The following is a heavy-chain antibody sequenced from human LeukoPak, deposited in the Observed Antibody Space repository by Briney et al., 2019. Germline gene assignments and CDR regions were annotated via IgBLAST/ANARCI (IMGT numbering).Heavy chain of an antibody. Sequence: KPSETLSLTCAVYGGSFSGYYWSWIRQPPGKGLEWIGEIDHSGGTNYNPSLKSRVTISVDTSKNQFSLKLSSVTAADTAVYYCARMVGSSSSSFFDYWGQGTLVTVSS. CDR3: ARMVGSSSSSFFDY. D-gene: IGHD6-6*01. CDR2: IDHSGGT. CDR1: GGSFSGYY. J-gene: IGHJ4*02. V-gene: IGHV4-34*01.